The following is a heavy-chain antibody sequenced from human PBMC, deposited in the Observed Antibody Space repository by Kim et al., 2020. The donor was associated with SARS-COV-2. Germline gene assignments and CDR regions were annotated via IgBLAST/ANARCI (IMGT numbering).Heavy chain of an antibody. CDR2: ISSGNTYI. J-gene: IGHJ1*01. V-gene: IGHV3-21*01. Sequence: GGSLRLSCAASGFTFSSYSMNWVRQAPGKGLEWVSSISSGNTYIYYADSVKGRFTISRDNAKNSLYLQMNSLRAEDTAVYYCARDAPFEAIAVAGTEYFQHWGQGTLVTVSS. CDR3: ARDAPFEAIAVAGTEYFQH. CDR1: GFTFSSYS. D-gene: IGHD6-19*01.